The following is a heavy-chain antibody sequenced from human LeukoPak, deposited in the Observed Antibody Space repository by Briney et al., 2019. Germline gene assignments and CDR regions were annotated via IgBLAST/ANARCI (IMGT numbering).Heavy chain of an antibody. Sequence: SETLSLTCTVSGYSISRGYYWGWIRQPPGKGLEWIGSIYHSGSTYYNPSLKSRVTISVDTSKNQFSLKLSSVTAADTAVYYCARVWRYDSSGYYYGGVDYYFDYWGQGTLVTVSS. CDR3: ARVWRYDSSGYYYGGVDYYFDY. CDR2: IYHSGST. V-gene: IGHV4-38-2*02. J-gene: IGHJ4*02. D-gene: IGHD3-22*01. CDR1: GYSISRGYY.